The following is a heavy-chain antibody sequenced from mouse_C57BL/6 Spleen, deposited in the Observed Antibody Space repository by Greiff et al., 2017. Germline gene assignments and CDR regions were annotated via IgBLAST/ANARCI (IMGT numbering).Heavy chain of an antibody. J-gene: IGHJ3*01. D-gene: IGHD3-2*02. CDR2: ISYDGSN. Sequence: EVKLMESGPGLVKPSQSLSLTCSVTGYSITSGYYWNWIRQFPGNKLEWMGYISYDGSNNYNPSLKNRISITRDTSKNQFFLKLNSVTTEDTATYYCARGRAQAPFAYWGQGTLVTVSA. CDR1: GYSITSGYY. CDR3: ARGRAQAPFAY. V-gene: IGHV3-6*01.